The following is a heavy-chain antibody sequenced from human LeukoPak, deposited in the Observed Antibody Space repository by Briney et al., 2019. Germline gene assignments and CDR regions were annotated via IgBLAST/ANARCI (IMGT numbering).Heavy chain of an antibody. V-gene: IGHV4-61*02. J-gene: IGHJ4*02. Sequence: KPSQTLSLTCTVSGGSISSGSYYWSSIRQPAGKGLEWIGRIYTSGSTNYNPSLKSRVTISVDTSKNQFSLKLSSVTAADTAVYYCARELVYSYGHFDYWGQGTLVTVSS. CDR2: IYTSGST. D-gene: IGHD5-18*01. CDR3: ARELVYSYGHFDY. CDR1: GGSISSGSYY.